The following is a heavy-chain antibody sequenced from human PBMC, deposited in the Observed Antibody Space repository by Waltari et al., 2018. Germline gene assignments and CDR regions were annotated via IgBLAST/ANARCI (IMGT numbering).Heavy chain of an antibody. CDR2: ISHSWAT. D-gene: IGHD5-12*01. J-gene: IGHJ3*01. Sequence: QVQLQESGPGLVKPSKTLSLPCSVSGGSIITPKFYWGWIRQPPGQALEWIGTISHSWATYTSPSLQSRVTLSRDTSKNQFSLTLGSVTASDTAVYYCATYIGASVGTAAFDVWGQGTMVSVSS. CDR3: ATYIGASVGTAAFDV. V-gene: IGHV4-39*01. CDR1: GGSIITPKFY.